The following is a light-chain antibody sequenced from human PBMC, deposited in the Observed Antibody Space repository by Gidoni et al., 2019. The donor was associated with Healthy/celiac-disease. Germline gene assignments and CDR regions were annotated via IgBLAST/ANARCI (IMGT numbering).Light chain of an antibody. Sequence: EIVFTQLPGTLSLSLGERATLSCRASQSVSSSYLAWYQQKPGQAPRLLIYGASSRATGIPDRFSCSGSGTDFTLTISRLEPEDFAVYYCQQYGSAHTFGGGTKVEIK. CDR2: GAS. V-gene: IGKV3-20*01. CDR1: QSVSSSY. CDR3: QQYGSAHT. J-gene: IGKJ4*01.